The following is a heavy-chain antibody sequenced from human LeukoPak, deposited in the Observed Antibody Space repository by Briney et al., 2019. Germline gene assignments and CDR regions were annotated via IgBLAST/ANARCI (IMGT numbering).Heavy chain of an antibody. J-gene: IGHJ3*02. D-gene: IGHD6-13*01. CDR1: GFTFSSYW. CDR2: IKQDGSEK. Sequence: GGSLRLSCAASGFTFSSYWMSWVRRAPGKGLEWVANIKQDGSEKYYVDSVKGRFTISRDNAKNSLYLQMNSLRAKDTAVYYCARGLSSSWYFPLDAFDIWGQGTMVTVSS. CDR3: ARGLSSSWYFPLDAFDI. V-gene: IGHV3-7*01.